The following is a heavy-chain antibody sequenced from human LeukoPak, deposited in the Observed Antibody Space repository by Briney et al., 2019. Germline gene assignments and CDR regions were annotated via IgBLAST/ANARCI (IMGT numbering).Heavy chain of an antibody. J-gene: IGHJ6*02. Sequence: SETLSLTCTVSGGSISSGDYYWSWIRQPPGKGLECIGYIYYSGSTYYNPSLKSRVTISVDTSKNQFSLKLSSVTAADTAVYYCARWGRLTGYCSSTSCYAPYYYYGMDVWGQGTTVTVSS. D-gene: IGHD2-2*01. CDR2: IYYSGST. CDR3: ARWGRLTGYCSSTSCYAPYYYYGMDV. V-gene: IGHV4-30-4*01. CDR1: GGSISSGDYY.